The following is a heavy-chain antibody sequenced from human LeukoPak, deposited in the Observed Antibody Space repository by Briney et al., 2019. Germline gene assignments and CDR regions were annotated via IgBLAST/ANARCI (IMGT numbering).Heavy chain of an antibody. CDR1: GFTFDDYA. Sequence: GGSLRPSCAASGFTFDDYAMHWVRQAPGKGLEWVSLISGDGGSTYYADSVKGRFTISRDNSKNSLYLQMNSLRTEDTALYYCAKELWFGEFSGVFDYWGQGTLVTVSS. CDR2: ISGDGGST. CDR3: AKELWFGEFSGVFDY. D-gene: IGHD3-10*01. J-gene: IGHJ4*02. V-gene: IGHV3-43*02.